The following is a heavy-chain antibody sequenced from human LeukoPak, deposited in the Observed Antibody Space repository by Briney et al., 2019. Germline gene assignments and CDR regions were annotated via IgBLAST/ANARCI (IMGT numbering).Heavy chain of an antibody. D-gene: IGHD4/OR15-4a*01. CDR2: ISSSSTI. V-gene: IGHV3-48*01. J-gene: IGHJ4*02. CDR3: ARDDSGRERRPTYFDS. CDR1: GFIFSSYY. Sequence: GGSLRLSCAASGFIFSSYYMNWVRQAPGKGLEWVSYISSSSTIYYADSVKGRFTISRDNAKNSLYLQMNSLRAEDTAVYYCARDDSGRERRPTYFDSWGQGTLVTVSS.